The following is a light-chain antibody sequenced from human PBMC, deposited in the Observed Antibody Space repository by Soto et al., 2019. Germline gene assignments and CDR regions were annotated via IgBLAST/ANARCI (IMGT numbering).Light chain of an antibody. CDR3: QEYRSYSPYT. J-gene: IGKJ2*01. CDR2: KAS. V-gene: IGKV1-5*03. Sequence: DIQMTQSPSTLSASVGDRVTITCRASQSISTWLAWYQQRPGKAPKLLLYKASILDSGVPSRFSGSGSGTEFILSISCLQRDDFATYFCQEYRSYSPYTFGQGTTLEIK. CDR1: QSISTW.